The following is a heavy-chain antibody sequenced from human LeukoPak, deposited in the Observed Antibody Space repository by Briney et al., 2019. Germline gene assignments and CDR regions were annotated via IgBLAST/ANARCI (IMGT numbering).Heavy chain of an antibody. CDR1: GGSFSGYY. CDR3: ARGIQLWLNWFDP. V-gene: IGHV4-34*01. Sequence: SETLSLTCAVYGGSFSGYYWSWIRQPPGKGLEWIGEINHGGSTNYNLSLKSRVTISVDTSKNQFSLKLSSVTAADTAVYYCARGIQLWLNWFDPWGQGTLVTASS. J-gene: IGHJ5*02. D-gene: IGHD5-18*01. CDR2: INHGGST.